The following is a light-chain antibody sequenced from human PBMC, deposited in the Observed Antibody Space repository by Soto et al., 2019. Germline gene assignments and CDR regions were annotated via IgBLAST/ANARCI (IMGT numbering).Light chain of an antibody. CDR1: QSVGSF. CDR2: DAS. V-gene: IGKV3-11*01. Sequence: EIVLTQSPATLSLSPGERATLSCRASQSVGSFLAWYQQKSGQTPRLLIHDASNRAPGIPARFGGSGSGTDFTLTISSLEPEDFAVYYCQHRSNWLGTFGPGTKVDIK. CDR3: QHRSNWLGT. J-gene: IGKJ3*01.